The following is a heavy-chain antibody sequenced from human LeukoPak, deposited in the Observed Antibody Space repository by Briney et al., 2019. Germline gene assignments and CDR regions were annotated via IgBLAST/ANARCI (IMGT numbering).Heavy chain of an antibody. CDR1: GGTFSSYA. CDR3: ARSLSRSGIKGYFDY. CDR2: IIPILGIA. Sequence: SVKVSCNASGGTFSSYAISWVRQAPGQGLEWMGRIIPILGIANYAQKFQGRVTITTDESTSTAYMELSSLRSEDTAVYYCARSLSRSGIKGYFDYWGQGTLVTVSS. D-gene: IGHD1-26*01. V-gene: IGHV1-69*04. J-gene: IGHJ4*02.